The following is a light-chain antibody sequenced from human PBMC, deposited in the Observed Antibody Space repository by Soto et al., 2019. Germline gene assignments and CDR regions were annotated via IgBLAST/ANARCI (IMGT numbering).Light chain of an antibody. Sequence: QSALTQPRSVSGSPGQAVTFSCTGTNSDVGGYNYVSWYQQHPDKAPKLIIYDVSKRPSGVPDRFSGSKSGNTDSLTISVLQAEDEADDFCSSCAGSYTHGVGTGTQCAVL. V-gene: IGLV2-11*01. J-gene: IGLJ1*01. CDR2: DVS. CDR3: SSCAGSYTHG. CDR1: NSDVGGYNY.